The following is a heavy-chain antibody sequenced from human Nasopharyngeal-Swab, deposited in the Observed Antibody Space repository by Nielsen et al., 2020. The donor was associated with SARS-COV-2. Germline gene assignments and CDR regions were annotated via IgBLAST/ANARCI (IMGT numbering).Heavy chain of an antibody. CDR2: IYPGDSDT. CDR3: ARQALGRDGYINPDY. CDR1: GYSFTSYR. J-gene: IGHJ4*02. Sequence: KVSCKGSGYSFTSYRIGWVRQMPGKGLEWMGIIYPGDSDTRYSPSFQGQVTISADKSISTAYLQWSSLKASDTAMYYCARQALGRDGYINPDYWGQGTLVTVSS. D-gene: IGHD5-24*01. V-gene: IGHV5-51*01.